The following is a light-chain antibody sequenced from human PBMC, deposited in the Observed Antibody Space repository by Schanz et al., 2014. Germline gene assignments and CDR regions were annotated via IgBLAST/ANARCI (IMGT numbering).Light chain of an antibody. CDR3: TSYTGSGTLWV. CDR1: SSDLCGYNY. CDR2: DVS. V-gene: IGLV2-14*01. J-gene: IGLJ3*02. Sequence: QSALTQPASVSGSPGQSITISCTGTSSDLCGYNYVSWYQQYPGKAPKLIIYDVSNRPSGVSNRFSGSKSGNTASLTVSGLQAEDEADYYCTSYTGSGTLWVFGGGTKLTVL.